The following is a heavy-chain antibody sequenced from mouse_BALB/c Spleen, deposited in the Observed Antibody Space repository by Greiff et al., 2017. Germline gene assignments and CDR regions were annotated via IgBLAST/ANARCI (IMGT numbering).Heavy chain of an antibody. D-gene: IGHD2-12*01. J-gene: IGHJ3*01. CDR3: NDYTYGMAWFAC. CDR1: GFNIKDYY. CDR2: IDPENGDT. Sequence: VQLQQSGAELVRSGASVKLSCIASGFNIKDYYMHWVKQRPEQGLVWIGWIDPENGDTEYAPQFLGKATMTADTSSNTAYLQLSSLTSEDTAVYYCNDYTYGMAWFACRGTGTLVTVSA. V-gene: IGHV14-4*02.